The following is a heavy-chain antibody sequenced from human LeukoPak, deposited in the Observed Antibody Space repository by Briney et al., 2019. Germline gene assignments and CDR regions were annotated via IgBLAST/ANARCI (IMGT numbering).Heavy chain of an antibody. Sequence: ASVKVSCKASGGTFSSYAISWVRQAPGQGLEWMGWISAYNGNTNYAQKLQGRVTMTTDTSTSTAYMELRSLRSDDTAVYYCARDQYYDSSGVLGYWGQGTLVTVSS. D-gene: IGHD3-22*01. J-gene: IGHJ4*02. CDR3: ARDQYYDSSGVLGY. CDR1: GGTFSSYA. CDR2: ISAYNGNT. V-gene: IGHV1-18*01.